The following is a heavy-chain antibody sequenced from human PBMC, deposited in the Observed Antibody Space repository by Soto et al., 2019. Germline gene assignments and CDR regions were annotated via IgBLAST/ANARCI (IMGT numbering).Heavy chain of an antibody. CDR1: GGSISSSSYY. Sequence: PSETLSLTCTVSGGSISSSSYYWGWIRQPPGKGLEWIGSIYYSGSTYYNPSLKSRVTISVDTSKNQFSLKLSSVTAADTAVYYCARRGTYCSGGSCYSGAFDIWGQGTMVTVPS. CDR3: ARRGTYCSGGSCYSGAFDI. CDR2: IYYSGST. D-gene: IGHD2-15*01. V-gene: IGHV4-39*01. J-gene: IGHJ3*02.